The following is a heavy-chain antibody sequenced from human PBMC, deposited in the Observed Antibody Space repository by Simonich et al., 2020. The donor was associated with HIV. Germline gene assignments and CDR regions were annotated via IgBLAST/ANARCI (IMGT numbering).Heavy chain of an antibody. J-gene: IGHJ4*02. CDR1: GGSFSGYY. CDR2: INHRGST. Sequence: QVQLQQWGAGLLKPSETLSLTCAVYGGSFSGYYWSWIRQPPGKGLEWIGEINHRGSTNYNPSLTSRVTISVDTSKNQFSLKLSSVTAADTAVYYCARRHPTTVTTPYFDYWGQGTLVTVSS. CDR3: ARRHPTTVTTPYFDY. V-gene: IGHV4-34*01. D-gene: IGHD4-17*01.